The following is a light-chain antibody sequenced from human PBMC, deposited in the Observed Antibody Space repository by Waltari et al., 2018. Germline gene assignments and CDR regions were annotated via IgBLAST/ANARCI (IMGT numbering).Light chain of an antibody. CDR3: CSYVRNVTWV. V-gene: IGLV2-23*01. J-gene: IGLJ3*02. CDR1: SSDAGGYSL. CDR2: EDS. Sequence: QSALTQPASVSGSPGQSITLSCIGTSSDAGGYSLVSWYQQHPGKAPKLMIYEDSKRPAGVSNRLSGLKTGNTASLTISGLQAEDEADYYCCSYVRNVTWVFGGGTKLTVL.